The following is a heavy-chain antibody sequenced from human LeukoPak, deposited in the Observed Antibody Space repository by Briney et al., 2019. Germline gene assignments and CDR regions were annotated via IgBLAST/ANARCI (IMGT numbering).Heavy chain of an antibody. D-gene: IGHD1-26*01. Sequence: ASVNVSCKASGYTFTSYAMHWVRPAPGQRLEWMGWINAGNGNTRYSQKFQGRVTITRDTSASTAYMELSSLRSEDTAVYYCAREGGSYYYDYWGQGTLVTVSS. CDR3: AREGGSYYYDY. J-gene: IGHJ4*02. CDR1: GYTFTSYA. CDR2: INAGNGNT. V-gene: IGHV1-3*01.